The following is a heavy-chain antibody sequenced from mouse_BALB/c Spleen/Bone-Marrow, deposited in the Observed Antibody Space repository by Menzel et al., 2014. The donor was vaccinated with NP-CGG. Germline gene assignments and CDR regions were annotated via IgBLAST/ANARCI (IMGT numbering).Heavy chain of an antibody. D-gene: IGHD4-1*01. CDR2: ISSGGNYT. J-gene: IGHJ2*01. V-gene: IGHV5-9-3*01. Sequence: EVQLVESGGGLAKPGGSLKLSCAASGFTFSSYAMSWVRQTPEKRLEWVATISSGGNYTYYPDSVKGRFTISRDNAKNTLYLQMSSLRSEDTAMYYCASTGYFFDYWGQGTTLTVSS. CDR3: ASTGYFFDY. CDR1: GFTFSSYA.